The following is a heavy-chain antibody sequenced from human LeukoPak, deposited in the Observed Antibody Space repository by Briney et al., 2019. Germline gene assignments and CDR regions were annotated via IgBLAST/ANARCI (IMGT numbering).Heavy chain of an antibody. J-gene: IGHJ5*02. CDR1: GFSFSSCA. CDR2: VSDGR. Sequence: GGSLRLSCAASGFSFSSCAMSWVRQAPEKGPQWVSGVSDGRYYADSLKGRFTISRDNSANTVYLQMNNLADEDTAVYYCVKEGEGHSYAPKTGPPTWGQGTLVTVSS. D-gene: IGHD5-18*01. CDR3: VKEGEGHSYAPKTGPPT. V-gene: IGHV3-23*01.